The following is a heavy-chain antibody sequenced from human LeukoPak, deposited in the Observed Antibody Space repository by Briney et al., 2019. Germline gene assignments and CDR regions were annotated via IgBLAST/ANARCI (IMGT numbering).Heavy chain of an antibody. J-gene: IGHJ2*01. V-gene: IGHV3-7*01. CDR2: IKQDGSEK. CDR3: ARVGCSSTSCSAAYWYFDL. Sequence: GGSLRLSCAASGFTFSSYWMCWVRQAPGKGLEWVANIKQDGSEKYYVDSVKGRFTISRDNAKNSLYLQMNSLRAEDTAVYYCARVGCSSTSCSAAYWYFDLWGRGTLVTVSS. D-gene: IGHD2-2*01. CDR1: GFTFSSYW.